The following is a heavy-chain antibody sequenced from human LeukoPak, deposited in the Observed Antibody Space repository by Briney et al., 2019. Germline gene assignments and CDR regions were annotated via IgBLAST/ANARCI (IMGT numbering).Heavy chain of an antibody. V-gene: IGHV1-2*02. CDR3: ARYLVPYCSSTSCYPHNWFDP. D-gene: IGHD2-2*01. Sequence: GASVKVSCKASGYTFTGYYMHWVRQAPGQGLEWMGWINPNSGGTNYAQKFQGRVTMTRDKSISTAYMELSRLRSDDTAVYYCARYLVPYCSSTSCYPHNWFDPWGQGTLVTVSS. CDR2: INPNSGGT. CDR1: GYTFTGYY. J-gene: IGHJ5*02.